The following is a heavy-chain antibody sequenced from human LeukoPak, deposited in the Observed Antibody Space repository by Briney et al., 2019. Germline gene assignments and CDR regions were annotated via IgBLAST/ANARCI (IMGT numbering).Heavy chain of an antibody. CDR1: GFAFSSYS. V-gene: IGHV3-21*01. CDR3: AREYTGSYGLDY. D-gene: IGHD1-26*01. J-gene: IGHJ4*02. CDR2: ISNSNSYI. Sequence: GGSLRLSCAASGFAFSSYSMNWVRQAPGKGLEWVSSISNSNSYIYYADSVKGRFTISRDNAKNSLYLQMNSLRAEDTAVYYCAREYTGSYGLDYWGQGTLVTVSS.